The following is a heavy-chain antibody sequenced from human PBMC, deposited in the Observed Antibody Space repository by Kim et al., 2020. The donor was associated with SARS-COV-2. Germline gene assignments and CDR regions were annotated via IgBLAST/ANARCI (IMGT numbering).Heavy chain of an antibody. CDR3: ARGSMFGEALV. CDR2: ISRDGSDE. J-gene: IGHJ4*02. V-gene: IGHV3-21*01. D-gene: IGHD3-10*02. Sequence: GGSLRLSCVISESTFRSYSMNWVRQTPGKGLEWVSSISRDGSDEYYADSAKGRFLISRDNVRKSVSLQLDSLRLEDTGIYYCARGSMFGEALVWGQGTLVTVSS. CDR1: ESTFRSYS.